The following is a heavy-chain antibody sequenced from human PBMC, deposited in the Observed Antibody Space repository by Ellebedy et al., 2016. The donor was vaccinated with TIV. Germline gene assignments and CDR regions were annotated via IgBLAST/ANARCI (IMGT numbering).Heavy chain of an antibody. CDR1: GFTFSSHS. CDR2: ISSSSSYI. V-gene: IGHV3-21*01. D-gene: IGHD2-8*01. J-gene: IGHJ6*02. Sequence: GESLKISCAASGFTFSSHSMNWVRQAPGKGLEWISSISSSSSYIYYADSVKGRFTISRDNAKNSLYLQMSSLRAEDTAVYYCARGACMLLSCRSGYGMDVWGQGTTVTVSS. CDR3: ARGACMLLSCRSGYGMDV.